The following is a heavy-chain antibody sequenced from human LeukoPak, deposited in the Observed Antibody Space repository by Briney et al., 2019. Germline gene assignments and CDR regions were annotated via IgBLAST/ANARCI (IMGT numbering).Heavy chain of an antibody. J-gene: IGHJ4*02. CDR1: GGSISSGGYY. CDR2: IYYSGST. V-gene: IGHV4-31*03. Sequence: PSQTLSLTCTVSGGSISSGGYYWSWIRQHPGKGLEWVGYIYYSGSTYYNPSLKSRVTISVDTSKNQFSLRLSSVTAADTAVYYCARGLWFGELLYDYFDYWGQGTLVTVSS. CDR3: ARGLWFGELLYDYFDY. D-gene: IGHD3-10*01.